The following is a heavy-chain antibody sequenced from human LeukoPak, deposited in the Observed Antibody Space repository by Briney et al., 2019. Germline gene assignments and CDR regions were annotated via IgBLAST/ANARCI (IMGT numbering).Heavy chain of an antibody. D-gene: IGHD1-26*01. J-gene: IGHJ4*02. V-gene: IGHV1-18*01. CDR1: GYTFTSYG. Sequence: ASVKVSCKASGYTFTSYGISWVRQAPGQGLEWMGWISVYNGNTNYAQKLQGRVTMTTDTSTSTAYMELRSLRSDDTAVYYCARAHPYSGSATASNDYWGQGTLVTVSS. CDR3: ARAHPYSGSATASNDY. CDR2: ISVYNGNT.